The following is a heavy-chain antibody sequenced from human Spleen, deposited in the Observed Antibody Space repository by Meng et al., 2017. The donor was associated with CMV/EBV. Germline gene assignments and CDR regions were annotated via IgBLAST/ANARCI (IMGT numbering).Heavy chain of an antibody. D-gene: IGHD2/OR15-2a*01. CDR2: IYYSGST. Sequence: SESMCLTCTVPGDSVSSGGYYCSWIRQPPGKGLEWIGYIYYSGSTNYNPSLKSRVTISVDTSKNQFSLKLSSVTAADTAVYYCARGLRSIPYYYYYGMDVWGQGTTVTVSS. V-gene: IGHV4-61*08. CDR1: GDSVSSGGYY. J-gene: IGHJ6*02. CDR3: ARGLRSIPYYYYYGMDV.